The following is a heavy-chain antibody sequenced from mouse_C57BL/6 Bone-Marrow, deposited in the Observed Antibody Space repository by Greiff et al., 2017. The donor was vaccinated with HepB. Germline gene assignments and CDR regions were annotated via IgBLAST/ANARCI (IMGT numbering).Heavy chain of an antibody. CDR1: GYTFTSYW. J-gene: IGHJ4*01. D-gene: IGHD2-2*01. CDR3: ASGDMVKRGYYAMDY. Sequence: QVQLQQSGAELVKPGASVKMSCKASGYTFTSYWITWVKQRPGQGLEWIGNIYPGSGSTNYNEKFKSKATLTVDTSSSTAYMQLSSLTSEDSAVYYCASGDMVKRGYYAMDYWGQGTSVTVSS. V-gene: IGHV1-55*01. CDR2: IYPGSGST.